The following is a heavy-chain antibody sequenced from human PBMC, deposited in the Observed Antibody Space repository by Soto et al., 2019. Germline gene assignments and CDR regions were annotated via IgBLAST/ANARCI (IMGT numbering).Heavy chain of an antibody. D-gene: IGHD2-15*01. CDR1: GFTFSSYG. Sequence: GGSLRLSCAASGFTFSSYGMHWVRQAPGKGLEWVAVISYDGSNKYYADSVKGRFTISRDNSKNTLYLQMNSLRAEDTAVYYCAKDRRIVDYYGMDVWGQGTTVTVSS. CDR2: ISYDGSNK. V-gene: IGHV3-30*18. CDR3: AKDRRIVDYYGMDV. J-gene: IGHJ6*02.